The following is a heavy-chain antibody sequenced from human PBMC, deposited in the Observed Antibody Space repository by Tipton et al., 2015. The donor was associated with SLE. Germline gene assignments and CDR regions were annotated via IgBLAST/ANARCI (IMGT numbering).Heavy chain of an antibody. CDR2: IYYSGST. CDR3: ASGILTGYAAFDI. D-gene: IGHD3-9*01. Sequence: TLSLTCTVSGGSISSSSYYWGWIRQPPGKGLEWIGSIYYSGSTYYNPSLKSRVTISVDTSKNQFSLKLSSVTAADTAVYYCASGILTGYAAFDIWGPGTMVTVS. CDR1: GGSISSSSYY. J-gene: IGHJ3*02. V-gene: IGHV4-39*07.